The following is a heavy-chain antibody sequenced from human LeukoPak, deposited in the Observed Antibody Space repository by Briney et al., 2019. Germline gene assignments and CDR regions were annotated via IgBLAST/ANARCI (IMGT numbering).Heavy chain of an antibody. CDR1: GYDFTSVG. CDR3: ARAGPGSGWYFDY. J-gene: IGHJ4*02. V-gene: IGHV1-18*01. CDR2: ISPYNGNT. Sequence: ASVKVSCKASGYDFTSVGITWVRRAPGQGLEWMGWISPYNGNTRYAQKFQGRVAMTTDTSTTTAYMELKGLRFNDTAVYYCARAGPGSGWYFDYWGQGTLVAVSS. D-gene: IGHD6-19*01.